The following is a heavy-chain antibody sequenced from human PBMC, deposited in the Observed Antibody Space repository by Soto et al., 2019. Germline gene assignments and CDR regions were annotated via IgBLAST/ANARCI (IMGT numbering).Heavy chain of an antibody. CDR2: LNPEDGKR. Sequence: GASVKVSCKVSGYTLTELSMYWVRQAPGKRLEWMGGLNPEDGKRIYAQQFQGRVSMTEDTSTDTAHMELSSLKSEDTAVYYCATIRFWGQGTLVTVSS. CDR3: ATIRF. J-gene: IGHJ4*02. V-gene: IGHV1-24*01. CDR1: GYTLTELS.